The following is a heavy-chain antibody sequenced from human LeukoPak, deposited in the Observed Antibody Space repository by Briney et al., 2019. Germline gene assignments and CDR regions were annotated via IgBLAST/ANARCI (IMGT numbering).Heavy chain of an antibody. CDR3: ARWSGWYPYYFDY. CDR1: GDSISTFY. J-gene: IGHJ4*02. Sequence: SETLSLTCTVSGDSISTFYWSWIRQPPGKGLEWIGYIYYSGSTNYNPSLKSRVTISVDTSKNQFSLKLSSVTAADTAVYYCARWSGWYPYYFDYWGQGTLVTVSS. CDR2: IYYSGST. V-gene: IGHV4-59*01. D-gene: IGHD6-19*01.